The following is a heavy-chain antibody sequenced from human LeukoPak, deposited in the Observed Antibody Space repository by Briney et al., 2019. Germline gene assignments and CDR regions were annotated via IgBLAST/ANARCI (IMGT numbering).Heavy chain of an antibody. D-gene: IGHD6-19*01. CDR2: INPNSGGT. CDR3: AKGSSGWSLDY. Sequence: GASVKVSCKASGYTFTGYYMHWVRQAPGQGLESMGWINPNSGGTNYAQKFQGRVTMTRDTSISTAYMELRGVRSDDTAVYYCAKGSSGWSLDYWGQGTLVTVSS. V-gene: IGHV1-2*02. J-gene: IGHJ4*02. CDR1: GYTFTGYY.